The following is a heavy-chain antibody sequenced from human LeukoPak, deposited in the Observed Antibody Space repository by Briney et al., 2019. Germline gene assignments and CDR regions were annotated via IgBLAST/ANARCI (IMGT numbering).Heavy chain of an antibody. V-gene: IGHV4-34*01. D-gene: IGHD1-7*01. CDR1: GGSFSNYY. CDR2: INDSGRT. Sequence: SETLSLTCAVYGGSFSNYYWSWIRQPPGKGLEWIGEINDSGRTNYNPSLMSRVTVSVDTSKNQFSLRLTSVTATDTAVYYCARRWNYGRNYYIDVWGRGATVSVSS. J-gene: IGHJ6*03. CDR3: ARRWNYGRNYYIDV.